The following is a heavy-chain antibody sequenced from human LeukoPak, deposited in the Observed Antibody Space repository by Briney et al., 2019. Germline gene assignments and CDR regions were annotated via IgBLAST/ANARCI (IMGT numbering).Heavy chain of an antibody. CDR1: GFTFSSYG. CDR3: TRVGYIDEGIDY. CDR2: ISGSGGST. J-gene: IGHJ4*02. D-gene: IGHD5-24*01. Sequence: PGGSLRLSCAAYGFTFSSYGMSWVRQAPGKGLEWVSGISGSGGSTYYADSVKGRFTISRDNSKNSLYLQMNSLRAEDTAIYYCTRVGYIDEGIDYWGQGTLVTVSS. V-gene: IGHV3-23*01.